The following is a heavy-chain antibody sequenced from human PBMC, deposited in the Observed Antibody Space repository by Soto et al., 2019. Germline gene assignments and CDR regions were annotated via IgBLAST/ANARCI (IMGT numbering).Heavy chain of an antibody. J-gene: IGHJ6*02. CDR1: GFTVSSNY. CDR2: IYSGGST. D-gene: IGHD6-6*01. V-gene: IGHV3-53*02. Sequence: EVQLVETGGGLIQPGGSLRLSCAASGFTVSSNYMSWVRQAPGKGLEWVSAIYSGGSTYYADSVKGRFTISRDNSKNTLYLQMNSLRAEDTAVYYCARDRIAARPDYYYGMDVWGQGTTVTVSS. CDR3: ARDRIAARPDYYYGMDV.